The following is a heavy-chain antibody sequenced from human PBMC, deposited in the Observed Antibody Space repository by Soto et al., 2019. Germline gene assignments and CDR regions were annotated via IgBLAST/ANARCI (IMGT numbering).Heavy chain of an antibody. CDR2: MYYTGST. D-gene: IGHD6-19*01. CDR1: GGSIRSYF. V-gene: IGHV4-59*01. CDR3: AREATVAGAYFFDY. J-gene: IGHJ4*02. Sequence: QVQLQESGPGQVKASETLSLTCTVSGGSIRSYFWSWIRQPPGKGLEWIGYMYYTGSTNYNPSLKSRVTIXVXTXXNQCSLNLSSVTAADTAVYYCAREATVAGAYFFDYWGQGTLVTVSS.